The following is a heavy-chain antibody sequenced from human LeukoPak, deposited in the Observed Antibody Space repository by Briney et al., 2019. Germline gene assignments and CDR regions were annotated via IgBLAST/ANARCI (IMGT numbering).Heavy chain of an antibody. V-gene: IGHV1-2*02. CDR3: ASVGWPKWVWLAKIYSFAY. CDR1: GYTFTGYY. J-gene: IGHJ4*01. D-gene: IGHD6-19*01. Sequence: ASVKVSCKASGYTFTGYYMHWVRQAPGQGLEWMGWINPNSGGTNYAQKFQGRVTITRNTSISTAYMELSSLRSEDTAVYYCASVGWPKWVWLAKIYSFAYWGHGTLVTVSS. CDR2: INPNSGGT.